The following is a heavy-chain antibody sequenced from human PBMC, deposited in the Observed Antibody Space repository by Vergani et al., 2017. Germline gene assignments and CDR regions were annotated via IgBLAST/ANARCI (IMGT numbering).Heavy chain of an antibody. Sequence: EVQLLESGGGLVQPGGSLRLSCAASGFTFIMHAMSWVRQAPGKGLEWVSTLSASDRRTHYADSVKGRFTISRDNSKNTLFLHMNSLRPEDTAVYYCAKVGRSEVSCTFGSFDIWGQGTMVTVSS. V-gene: IGHV3-23*01. CDR3: AKVGRSEVSCTFGSFDI. CDR2: LSASDRRT. J-gene: IGHJ3*02. CDR1: GFTFIMHA. D-gene: IGHD5/OR15-5a*01.